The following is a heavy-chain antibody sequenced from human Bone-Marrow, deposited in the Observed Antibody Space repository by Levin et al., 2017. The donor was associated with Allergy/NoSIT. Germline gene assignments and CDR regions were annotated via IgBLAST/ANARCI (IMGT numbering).Heavy chain of an antibody. J-gene: IGHJ6*02. CDR2: ISWNSGSI. Sequence: GGSLRLSCAASGFTFDDYAMHWVRQAPGKGLEWVSGISWNSGSIGYADSVKGRFTISRDNAKNSLYLQMNSLRAEDTALYYCAKGVGVFSSSSGPNYYYDYGMDVWGQGTTVTVSS. CDR3: AKGVGVFSSSSGPNYYYDYGMDV. D-gene: IGHD6-6*01. CDR1: GFTFDDYA. V-gene: IGHV3-9*01.